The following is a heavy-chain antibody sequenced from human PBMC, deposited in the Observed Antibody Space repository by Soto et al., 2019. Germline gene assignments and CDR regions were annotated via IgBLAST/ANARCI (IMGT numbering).Heavy chain of an antibody. J-gene: IGHJ6*02. V-gene: IGHV1-18*04. Sequence: QVQLVQSGAEVKKPGASVKVTCKASGYTFTSYGISWVRQAPGQGLEWMGWISAYNGNTNYAQKLQGRVTMTTDASTSRAYMELRSLRSDDTAVYYCARDSSSVGHYYYYGMDVWGQGTTVTVSS. CDR3: ARDSSSVGHYYYYGMDV. D-gene: IGHD6-6*01. CDR2: ISAYNGNT. CDR1: GYTFTSYG.